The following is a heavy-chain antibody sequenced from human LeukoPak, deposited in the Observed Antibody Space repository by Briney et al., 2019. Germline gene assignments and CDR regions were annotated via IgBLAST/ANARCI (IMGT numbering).Heavy chain of an antibody. J-gene: IGHJ6*04. D-gene: IGHD6-19*01. CDR2: ISSSGSTI. V-gene: IGHV3-48*03. CDR3: AIHSSGWSDGMDV. CDR1: GFTFSSYE. Sequence: GGSLRPSCAASGFTFSSYEMNWVRQAPGKGLEWVSYISSSGSTIYYADSVKGRFTISRDNAKNSLYLQMNSLRAEDTAVYYCAIHSSGWSDGMDVWGKGTTVTVSS.